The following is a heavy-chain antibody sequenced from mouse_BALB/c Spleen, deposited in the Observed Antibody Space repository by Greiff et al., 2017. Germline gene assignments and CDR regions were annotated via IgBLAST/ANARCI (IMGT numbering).Heavy chain of an antibody. Sequence: VKLVESGPGLVAPSQSLSITCTVSGFSFTGYGVNWVRQPPGKGLEWLGMIWGDGSTDYNPALKSRLCISKDNSKSQVFLKMNSLQTDDTARYYCARASYSMDYWGQGTSVTVSS. CDR1: GFSFTGYG. V-gene: IGHV2-6-7*01. CDR3: ARASYSMDY. D-gene: IGHD2-10*01. J-gene: IGHJ4*01. CDR2: IWGDGST.